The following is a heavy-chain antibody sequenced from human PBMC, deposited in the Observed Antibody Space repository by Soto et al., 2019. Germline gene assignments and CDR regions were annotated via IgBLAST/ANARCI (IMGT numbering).Heavy chain of an antibody. J-gene: IGHJ4*02. D-gene: IGHD3-16*01. V-gene: IGHV4-34*01. Sequence: EQLQRCGGRLLPSAALLSLTAADDGGFISDYCWCWSRPPPGRGLEWIGEINHSGSTNYNPSLKSRVTISVDTSKNQFSLKLSSVTAADTAVYYCARWGYFDYWGQGTLVTVSS. CDR1: GGFISDYC. CDR2: INHSGST. CDR3: ARWGYFDY.